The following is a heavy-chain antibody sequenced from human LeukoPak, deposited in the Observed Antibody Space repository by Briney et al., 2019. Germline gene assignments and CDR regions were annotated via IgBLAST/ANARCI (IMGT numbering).Heavy chain of an antibody. CDR1: GGSFSGYY. V-gene: IGHV4-34*01. J-gene: IGHJ5*02. D-gene: IGHD3-3*01. Sequence: SETLSLTCAVYGGSFSGYYWSWIRQPPGKGLEWIGEINHSGSTNYNPSLKSRVTISVDTSKNQFSLKLSSVTAADTAVYYCARRTIFGVVIMYNWFDPWGQGTLVTVSS. CDR2: INHSGST. CDR3: ARRTIFGVVIMYNWFDP.